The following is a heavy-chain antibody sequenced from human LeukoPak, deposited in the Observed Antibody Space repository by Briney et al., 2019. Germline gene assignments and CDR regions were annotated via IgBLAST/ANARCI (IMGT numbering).Heavy chain of an antibody. J-gene: IGHJ6*04. Sequence: GGSLRLSCAASGFTFSDYYMSWVRQAPGKGLEWVGFIRSKTYGETTEYAASVKGRFTISRDDSKSIAYLQMNSLKTEDTAVYYCSRADYYGSGSPISLDVWGKGTTVTASS. V-gene: IGHV3-49*04. CDR3: SRADYYGSGSPISLDV. CDR1: GFTFSDYY. CDR2: IRSKTYGETT. D-gene: IGHD3-10*01.